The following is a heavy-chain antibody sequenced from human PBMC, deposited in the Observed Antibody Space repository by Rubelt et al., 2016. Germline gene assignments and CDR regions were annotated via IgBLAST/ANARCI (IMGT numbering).Heavy chain of an antibody. CDR2: IYSGGST. CDR3: ARAGYVASSSSVSFVDC. J-gene: IGHJ4*02. Sequence: EVQLVESGGGLVHPGGSLRLSCVVSGFTVSSNYMSWVRQAPGKGLEWVSVIYSGGSTYYADSVKGRFTISRDNSKNSLYLQMNSLRAEDTAVYYCARAGYVASSSSVSFVDCWGQGTLVTVSS. V-gene: IGHV3-66*02. D-gene: IGHD6-6*01. CDR1: GFTVSSNY.